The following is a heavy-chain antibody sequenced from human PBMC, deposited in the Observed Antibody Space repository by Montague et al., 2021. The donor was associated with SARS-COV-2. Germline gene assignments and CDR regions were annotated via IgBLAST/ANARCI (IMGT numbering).Heavy chain of an antibody. CDR1: GGPISSGGYY. D-gene: IGHD2-8*01. J-gene: IGHJ6*03. V-gene: IGHV4-31*03. Sequence: TLSLTCTVSGGPISSGGYYWSWIRQHPGKGLEWIGYIYCSGSTYYNPSLKSRVTISVDTSKNQFSLKLSSVTAADTAVYYCARGILYAREYYYYYMDVWGKGTTVTVSS. CDR2: IYCSGST. CDR3: ARGILYAREYYYYYMDV.